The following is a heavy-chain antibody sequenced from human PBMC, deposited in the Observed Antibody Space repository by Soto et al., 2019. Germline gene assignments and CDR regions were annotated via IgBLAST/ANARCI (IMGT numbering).Heavy chain of an antibody. V-gene: IGHV3-7*05. J-gene: IGHJ6*02. Sequence: GGSLRLSCAASGFTLRNSRMSWVRQAPGKGLEWVANIKQDGSDTYYVDSVKGRFTISRDSAKNSLYLQMNSLRAEDTALYYCARAEYYDILTGQEYGMDVWGQGTTVTVSS. CDR3: ARAEYYDILTGQEYGMDV. CDR2: IKQDGSDT. D-gene: IGHD3-9*01. CDR1: GFTLRNSR.